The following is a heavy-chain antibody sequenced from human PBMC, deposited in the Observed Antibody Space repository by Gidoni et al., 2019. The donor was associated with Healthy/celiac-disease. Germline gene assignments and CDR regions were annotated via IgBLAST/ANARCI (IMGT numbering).Heavy chain of an antibody. CDR1: GFTFSSYW. CDR3: ARDWMITFGGVIVI. D-gene: IGHD3-16*02. V-gene: IGHV3-7*01. J-gene: IGHJ4*02. Sequence: EVQLVESGGGLVQPGGSLRLSCAASGFTFSSYWMSWVRQAPGKGLEWVANIKQDGSEKYYVDSVKGRFTISRDNAKNSLYLQMNSLRAEDTAVYYCARDWMITFGGVIVIGGQGTLVTVSS. CDR2: IKQDGSEK.